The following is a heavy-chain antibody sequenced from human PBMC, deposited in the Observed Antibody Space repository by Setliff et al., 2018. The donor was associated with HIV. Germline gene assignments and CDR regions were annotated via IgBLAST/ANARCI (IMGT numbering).Heavy chain of an antibody. CDR3: AGADYSDTSGYYSNFDY. V-gene: IGHV4-59*11. CDR2: VYYSGIT. Sequence: SGTLSLTCSVSGGSISSHYWSWIRQPPGKGLEWIGYVYYSGITNYNVSLKSRVTVSVDTSKNQFSLKLRSVTAADTAVYYWAGADYSDTSGYYSNFDYWGQGTLVTVSS. J-gene: IGHJ4*02. CDR1: GGSISSHY. D-gene: IGHD3-22*01.